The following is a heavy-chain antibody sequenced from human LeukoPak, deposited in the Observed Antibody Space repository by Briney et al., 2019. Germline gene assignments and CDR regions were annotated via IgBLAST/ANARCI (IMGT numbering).Heavy chain of an antibody. CDR2: INTNTGNP. V-gene: IGHV7-4-1*02. D-gene: IGHD2-2*01. CDR1: GYTFTSYA. Sequence: ASVKVSCKASGYTFTSYAMNWVRQAPGQGLEWMGWINTNTGNPTYAQGFTGRFVFSLDTSVSTAYLQISSLKAEDTAVYYCAGKNRRHCSSTSCLTPLDYWGQGTLVTVSS. J-gene: IGHJ4*02. CDR3: AGKNRRHCSSTSCLTPLDY.